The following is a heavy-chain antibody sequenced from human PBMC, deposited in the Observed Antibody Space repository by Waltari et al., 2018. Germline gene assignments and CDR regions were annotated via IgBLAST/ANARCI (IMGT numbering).Heavy chain of an antibody. Sequence: QVQLVQSGAEVKKPGSSVKVSCKASGGTFSSSAISWVRQAPGQGLGWVGGIIPIFGTANYAQKVQGRGTSTADESTSTADMGLSSLRSEDTAGYYCARAVKNTAMAHYYYGMDVWGQGTTVTVSS. CDR3: ARAVKNTAMAHYYYGMDV. D-gene: IGHD5-18*01. J-gene: IGHJ6*02. CDR1: GGTFSSSA. CDR2: IIPIFGTA. V-gene: IGHV1-69*01.